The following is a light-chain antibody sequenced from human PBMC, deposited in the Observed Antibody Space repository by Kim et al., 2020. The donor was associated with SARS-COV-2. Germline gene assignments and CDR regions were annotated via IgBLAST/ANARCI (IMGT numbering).Light chain of an antibody. V-gene: IGKV3-20*01. Sequence: PGERAARTCRASQCISSEILAWYQQISVQPTRLLIFGTTNSAANIPDRFSGGGSGTDFTLGITRLKPADSAVYYSQQYTTSPPAYTFGQGTKLEI. J-gene: IGKJ2*01. CDR2: GTT. CDR1: QCISSEI. CDR3: QQYTTSPPAYT.